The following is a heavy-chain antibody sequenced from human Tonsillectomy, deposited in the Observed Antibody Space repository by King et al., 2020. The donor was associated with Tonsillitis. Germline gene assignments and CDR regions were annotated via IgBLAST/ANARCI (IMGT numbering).Heavy chain of an antibody. CDR1: GFTFDDYG. D-gene: IGHD1-26*01. CDR2: IDRNGATT. V-gene: IGHV3-20*01. CDR3: AGRFRHSKEVGY. Sequence: VQLVESGGRVVRPGGSLRLSCAASGFTFDDYGMSWVRQSPEKGLEWVSSIDRNGATTFYADSVKGRFTISRDNGKNSLYLQMNSLTTEDTALYHCAGRFRHSKEVGYWGRGTLVTVSS. J-gene: IGHJ4*02.